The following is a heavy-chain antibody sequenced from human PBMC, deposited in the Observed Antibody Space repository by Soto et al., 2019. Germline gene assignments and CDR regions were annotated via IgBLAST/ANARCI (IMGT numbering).Heavy chain of an antibody. V-gene: IGHV3-23*01. Sequence: EVQLLESGGGLVQRGGSLRLSCAASGFIFNNYAMTWVRQAPGKGLEWVARVSGRGGSAYYADSEKGRLTISRDNSNNTLYLQMTNVRGEDPAVYYCVRRAGGAVVWYYDLWGRGTLVSVFS. CDR3: VRRAGGAVVWYYDL. CDR1: GFIFNNYA. D-gene: IGHD2-21*01. J-gene: IGHJ2*01. CDR2: VSGRGGSA.